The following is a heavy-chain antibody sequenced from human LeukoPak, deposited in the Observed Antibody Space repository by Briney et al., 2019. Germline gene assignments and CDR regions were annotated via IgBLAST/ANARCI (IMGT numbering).Heavy chain of an antibody. J-gene: IGHJ4*02. Sequence: GGSLRLSCAASGFTFSSYAMSWVRQAPGKGLEWVSAISGSGGSTYYADCVKGRFTISRDNSKNTLYLQMNSLRAEDTAVYYCTVVVTPFDYWGQGTLVTVSS. CDR1: GFTFSSYA. D-gene: IGHD3-22*01. CDR3: TVVVTPFDY. V-gene: IGHV3-23*01. CDR2: ISGSGGST.